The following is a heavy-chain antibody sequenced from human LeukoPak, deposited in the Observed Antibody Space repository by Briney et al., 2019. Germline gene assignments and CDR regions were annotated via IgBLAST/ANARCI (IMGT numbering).Heavy chain of an antibody. V-gene: IGHV3-30*18. CDR1: GFTFSSYG. CDR3: AKDKVPAAYYYGMDV. Sequence: GRSLSLSCAASGFTFSSYGMHWVRQAPGKGLEWVAVISYDGSNKYYADSVKGRFTISRDNSKNTLYLQMNSLRAEDTAVYYCAKDKVPAAYYYGMDVWGKGTTVTVSS. CDR2: ISYDGSNK. J-gene: IGHJ6*04. D-gene: IGHD2-2*01.